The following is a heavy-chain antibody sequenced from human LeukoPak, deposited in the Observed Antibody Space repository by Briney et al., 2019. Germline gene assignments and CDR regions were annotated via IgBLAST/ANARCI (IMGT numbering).Heavy chain of an antibody. Sequence: SETLSLTCTVSGGSISSSSYYWGWIRQPPGKGLEWIGSIYYTGSTYYNPSLKGRVSISVDTSKNQFSLKVTSVTAADTAVYYCARADVVGGSLHYFDYWGQGTRVTVSS. J-gene: IGHJ4*02. CDR1: GGSISSSSYY. CDR3: ARADVVGGSLHYFDY. V-gene: IGHV4-39*01. D-gene: IGHD1-26*01. CDR2: IYYTGST.